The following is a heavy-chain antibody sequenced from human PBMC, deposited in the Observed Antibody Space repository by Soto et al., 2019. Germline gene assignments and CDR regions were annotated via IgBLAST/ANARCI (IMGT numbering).Heavy chain of an antibody. D-gene: IGHD3-22*01. CDR2: ISYDGSNK. V-gene: IGHV3-30-3*01. Sequence: QVQLVESGGGVVQPGRSLRLSCAASGFTFSSYAMHWVRQAPGKGLEWVAVISYDGSNKYYAASVKDRFTFSRDTSKNTLYRQMNSLRAEDTAVYYCAREDSSGYYFDYWGQGTLVTVSS. J-gene: IGHJ4*02. CDR3: AREDSSGYYFDY. CDR1: GFTFSSYA.